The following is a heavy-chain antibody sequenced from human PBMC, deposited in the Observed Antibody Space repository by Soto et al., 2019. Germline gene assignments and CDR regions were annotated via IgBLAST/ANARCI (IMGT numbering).Heavy chain of an antibody. Sequence: QVQLVESGGGVVQPGRSLRLSCAASGFTFSRNGMHWVRQAPGKGLEWVEIIWYDGSNKYYADSVKGRFTISRDNSKNTLYLQMNSLKAEDTAIYYCARWDLVGPTIDAFDLWGQGTMVTVSS. D-gene: IGHD1-26*01. CDR3: ARWDLVGPTIDAFDL. J-gene: IGHJ3*01. V-gene: IGHV3-33*01. CDR1: GFTFSRNG. CDR2: IWYDGSNK.